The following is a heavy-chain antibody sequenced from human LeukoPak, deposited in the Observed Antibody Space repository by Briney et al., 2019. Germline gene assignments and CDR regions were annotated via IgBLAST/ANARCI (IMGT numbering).Heavy chain of an antibody. Sequence: GGSLRLSCAASGFTFSSYAMHWVRQAPGKGLEGVAVISYDGSNKYYADSVKGRFTISRDNSKNTLYLQMNSLRAEDTAVYYCVRGSGNFDYWGQGTLVTVSS. CDR3: VRGSGNFDY. D-gene: IGHD3-10*01. V-gene: IGHV3-30*04. CDR2: ISYDGSNK. CDR1: GFTFSSYA. J-gene: IGHJ4*02.